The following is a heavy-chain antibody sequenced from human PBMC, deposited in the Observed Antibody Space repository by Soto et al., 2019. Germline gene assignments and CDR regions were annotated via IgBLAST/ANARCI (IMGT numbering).Heavy chain of an antibody. D-gene: IGHD5-12*01. CDR1: GGTFSSYT. CDR2: IIPIFGTA. CDR3: ARGNHRWLQLWYFDL. Sequence: QVQLVQSGAEVKKPGSSVTVSCKASGGTFSSYTISWVRQAPGQGLEWMGGIIPIFGTANYAQKFQGRVTITADESTWTDYMELSSLRSEDTAVYYCARGNHRWLQLWYFDLWGRGTLVTVSS. J-gene: IGHJ2*01. V-gene: IGHV1-69*12.